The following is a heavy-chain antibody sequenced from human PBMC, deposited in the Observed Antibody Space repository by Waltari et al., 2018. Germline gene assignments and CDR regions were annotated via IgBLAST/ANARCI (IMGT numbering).Heavy chain of an antibody. D-gene: IGHD3-16*01. CDR2: IKQDGSEK. CDR3: ARRGPRGALPPFYDY. Sequence: EVQLVESGGGLVQPGGSLSTSCAASGFTFSSYWMSWFGKTPGKGLEWVANIKQDGSEKYYVDSVKGRFTISRDNAKNSLYLQMNSLRAEDTAVYYCARRGPRGALPPFYDYWGQGTLVTVSS. CDR1: GFTFSSYW. J-gene: IGHJ4*02. V-gene: IGHV3-7*01.